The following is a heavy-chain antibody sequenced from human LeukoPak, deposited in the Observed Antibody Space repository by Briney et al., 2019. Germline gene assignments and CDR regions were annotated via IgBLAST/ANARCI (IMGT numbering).Heavy chain of an antibody. CDR1: GGTFSSYA. Sequence: SVKVSCKASGGTFSSYAISWVRQAPGQGLEWMGGIIPIFGTANYAQKFQGRVTITADESTSTAYMELSSLRSEDTAVYYCAKAPYYYGSGSYYTDYYYYMDVWGKGTTVTISS. J-gene: IGHJ6*03. CDR3: AKAPYYYGSGSYYTDYYYYMDV. CDR2: IIPIFGTA. D-gene: IGHD3-10*01. V-gene: IGHV1-69*13.